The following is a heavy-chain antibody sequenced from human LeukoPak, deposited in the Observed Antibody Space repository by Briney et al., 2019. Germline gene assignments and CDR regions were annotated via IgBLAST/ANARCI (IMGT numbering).Heavy chain of an antibody. Sequence: ASVKVSCKASGYTFTSYGISWVRQAPGQGLEWMGWISAYNGNTNYAQKLQGRVTMTTDTSTSTAYMELRSLRSDDTAVYYCARDGYDFWSGYPPANWFDPWGQGTLVTVSP. V-gene: IGHV1-18*01. J-gene: IGHJ5*02. CDR2: ISAYNGNT. CDR1: GYTFTSYG. D-gene: IGHD3-3*01. CDR3: ARDGYDFWSGYPPANWFDP.